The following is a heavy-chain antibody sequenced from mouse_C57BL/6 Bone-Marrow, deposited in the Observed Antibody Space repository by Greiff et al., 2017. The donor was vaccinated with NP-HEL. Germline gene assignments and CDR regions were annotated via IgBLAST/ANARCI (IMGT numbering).Heavy chain of an antibody. CDR1: GYPFSSYW. V-gene: IGHV1-80*01. D-gene: IGHD2-3*01. CDR3: ARSGGWLLRDY. CDR2: IYPGDGDT. Sequence: VQLQQSGAELVKPGASVKISCKASGYPFSSYWMNWVKQRPGKGLEWIGQIYPGDGDTNYNGKFKGKATLTADKSSSTAYMQRSSLTSEDSAVYFCARSGGWLLRDYWGQGTTLTVSS. J-gene: IGHJ2*01.